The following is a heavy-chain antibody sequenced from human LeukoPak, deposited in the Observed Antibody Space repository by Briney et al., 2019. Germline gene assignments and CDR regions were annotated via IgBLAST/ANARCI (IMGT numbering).Heavy chain of an antibody. CDR2: IIWNSGSI. CDR3: AKDLSLYYDSSGYRGHFDY. Sequence: PGGSLRLSCAASGFTFDDYAMHWVRQAPGKGLEWVSGIIWNSGSIGYADSVKGRFTISRDNAKNSLYLQMKSLRAEDTALYYCAKDLSLYYDSSGYRGHFDYWGQGTLVTVSS. D-gene: IGHD3-22*01. V-gene: IGHV3-9*01. J-gene: IGHJ4*02. CDR1: GFTFDDYA.